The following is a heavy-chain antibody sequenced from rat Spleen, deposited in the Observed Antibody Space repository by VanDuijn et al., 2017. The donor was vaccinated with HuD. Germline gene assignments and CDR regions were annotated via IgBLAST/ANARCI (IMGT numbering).Heavy chain of an antibody. CDR2: ISTGGGDT. CDR1: GFTFNNYW. CDR3: TTIMYTTDYYYDWYFDF. V-gene: IGHV5S13*01. Sequence: EVQLVESDGGLVQPGRSLKLSCAASGFTFNNYWMTWVRQAPGMGLEWVATISTGGGDTYYRDSVKGRFTISRDNAKNTLYLQMDSVRYEDTATYYCTTIMYTTDYYYDWYFDFWGPGTMVTVSS. J-gene: IGHJ1*01. D-gene: IGHD1-6*01.